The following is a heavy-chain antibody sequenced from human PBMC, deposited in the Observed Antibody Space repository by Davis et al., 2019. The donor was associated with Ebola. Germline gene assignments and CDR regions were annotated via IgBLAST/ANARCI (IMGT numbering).Heavy chain of an antibody. Sequence: GESLKISCAASGFTFSNDAMSWVRQAPGKGLDWVAAISGSGGSTYYADSVRGRFTISRDNSKNTLYLQMNSLRAEDTAVYYCAKAADYIWGSYFDYWGQGTLVTVSS. J-gene: IGHJ4*02. CDR3: AKAADYIWGSYFDY. CDR2: ISGSGGST. CDR1: GFTFSNDA. D-gene: IGHD3-16*01. V-gene: IGHV3-23*01.